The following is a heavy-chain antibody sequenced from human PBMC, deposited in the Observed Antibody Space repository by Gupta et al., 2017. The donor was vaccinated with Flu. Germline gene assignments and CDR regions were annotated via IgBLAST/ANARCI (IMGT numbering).Heavy chain of an antibody. Sequence: QLQLQESGPGLVKPSETLSLTCTVSGGSISSSSYYWGWIRQPPGKGLEWIGSIYYSGSTYYNPSLKSRVTISVDTSKNQFSLKLSSVTAADTAVYYCARLSGGISGMDVWGQGTTVTVSS. J-gene: IGHJ6*02. CDR3: ARLSGGISGMDV. CDR1: GGSISSSSYY. V-gene: IGHV4-39*01. D-gene: IGHD3-10*01. CDR2: IYYSGST.